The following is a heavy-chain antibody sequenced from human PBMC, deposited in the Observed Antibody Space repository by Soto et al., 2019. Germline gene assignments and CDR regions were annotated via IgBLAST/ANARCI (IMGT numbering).Heavy chain of an antibody. CDR2: INHSGST. CDR1: GGSFSGYY. Sequence: KTSETLSLTCAVYGGSFSGYYWSWIRQPPGKGLEWIGEINHSGSTNYNPSLKSRVTISVDTSKNQFSLKLSSVTAADTAVYYCARARAEWLFPRRLYFDYWGQGTLVTVSS. D-gene: IGHD3-3*01. V-gene: IGHV4-34*01. J-gene: IGHJ4*02. CDR3: ARARAEWLFPRRLYFDY.